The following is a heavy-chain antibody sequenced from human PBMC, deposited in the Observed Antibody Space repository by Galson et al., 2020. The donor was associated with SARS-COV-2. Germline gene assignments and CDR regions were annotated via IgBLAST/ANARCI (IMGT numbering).Heavy chain of an antibody. CDR1: GFSLSTSGVG. CDR3: AHRDWGVDSHTFDY. J-gene: IGHJ4*02. D-gene: IGHD3-16*01. Sequence: SGPTLVKPTQTLTLTCTFSGFSLSTSGVGVGWIRQPRGKALEWLALIYWDDDKRYSPSLKSRLTITKDTSKNQVVLTMTNMDPVDTATYYCAHRDWGVDSHTFDYWGQGTLVTVSS. CDR2: IYWDDDK. V-gene: IGHV2-5*02.